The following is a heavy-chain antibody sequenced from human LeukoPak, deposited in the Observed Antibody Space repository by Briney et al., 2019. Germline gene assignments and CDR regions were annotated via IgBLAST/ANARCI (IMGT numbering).Heavy chain of an antibody. CDR2: ISGSGGST. D-gene: IGHD1-26*01. Sequence: LPGGSLRLSCAASGITFSSYAMNWVRQAPGKGLEWVSGISGSGGSTFYADSVKGRFTISRDNSKNTLYLKMNSLRAEDTAVYYCAKDRSAARVGATPTYYFDYWGQGTLVTVSS. CDR1: GITFSSYA. CDR3: AKDRSAARVGATPTYYFDY. V-gene: IGHV3-23*01. J-gene: IGHJ4*02.